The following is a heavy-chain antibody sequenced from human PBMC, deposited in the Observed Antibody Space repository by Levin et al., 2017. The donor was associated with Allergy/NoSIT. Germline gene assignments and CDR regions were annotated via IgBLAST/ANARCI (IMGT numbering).Heavy chain of an antibody. V-gene: IGHV1-2*02. J-gene: IGHJ6*02. CDR3: ARVRLTAMVTSTYRYGMDV. D-gene: IGHD5-18*01. CDR1: GYTFTGYY. Sequence: GESLKISCKASGYTFTGYYMHWVRQAPGQGLEWMGWINPNSGGTNYAQKFQGRVTMTRDTSISTAYMELSRLRSDDTAVYYCARVRLTAMVTSTYRYGMDVWGQGTTVTVSS. CDR2: INPNSGGT.